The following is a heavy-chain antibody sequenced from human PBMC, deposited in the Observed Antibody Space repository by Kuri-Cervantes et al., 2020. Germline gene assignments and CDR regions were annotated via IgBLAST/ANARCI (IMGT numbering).Heavy chain of an antibody. CDR3: ARVGENGGYALWYFDF. CDR1: GFTFGDYA. Sequence: GESLKISCTASGFTFGDYAMSWFRQAPGKGLEWVANIKQDGSEKYYVDSVRGRFTISRDNAKNSLYLQMNSLRAEDTAVYYCARVGENGGYALWYFDFWGQGTLVTVSS. V-gene: IGHV3-7*01. CDR2: IKQDGSEK. D-gene: IGHD5-12*01. J-gene: IGHJ4*02.